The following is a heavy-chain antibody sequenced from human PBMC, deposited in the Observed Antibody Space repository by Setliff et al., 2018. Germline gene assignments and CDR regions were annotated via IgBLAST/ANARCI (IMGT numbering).Heavy chain of an antibody. CDR2: ISVYNGKT. Sequence: RASVKVSCKASGGTFSSYAISWVRQAPGQGLEWMGWISVYNGKTKYAQKFQGRVTMTTDTSTRTAYMEVTSLRSDDTAVYYCATGGFSGYDLDYWGQGTLVTVSS. V-gene: IGHV1-18*01. D-gene: IGHD5-12*01. CDR3: ATGGFSGYDLDY. CDR1: GGTFSSYA. J-gene: IGHJ4*02.